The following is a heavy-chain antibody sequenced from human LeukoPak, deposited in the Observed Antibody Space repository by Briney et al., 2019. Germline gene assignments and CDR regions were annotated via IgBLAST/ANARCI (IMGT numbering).Heavy chain of an antibody. V-gene: IGHV4-39*07. CDR1: GGSISSSSYY. Sequence: NPSETLSLTCTVSGGSISSSSYYWGWIRQPPGKGLEWIGSIYYSGSTYYNPSLKSRATISLDTSKNHFSLKLSSVTAADTAVYYCARDLMGYSDYEVTNAFDIWGQGTMVTVSS. CDR2: IYYSGST. CDR3: ARDLMGYSDYEVTNAFDI. D-gene: IGHD4-11*01. J-gene: IGHJ3*02.